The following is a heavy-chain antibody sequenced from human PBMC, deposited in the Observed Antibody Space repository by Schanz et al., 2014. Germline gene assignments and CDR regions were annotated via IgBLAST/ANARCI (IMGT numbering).Heavy chain of an antibody. CDR3: ARENLNWEAFDI. J-gene: IGHJ3*02. V-gene: IGHV3-11*01. Sequence: VQLVESGGGLVKPGGSLRLSCAASGFIFNDYYMNWIRQAPGKGLEWLSYISRDGTTSYYADSVKGRFTISRDNAKNSLYLEMTSLRGEDTAVYYCARENLNWEAFDIWGQGTMVTVSS. D-gene: IGHD7-27*01. CDR2: ISRDGTTS. CDR1: GFIFNDYY.